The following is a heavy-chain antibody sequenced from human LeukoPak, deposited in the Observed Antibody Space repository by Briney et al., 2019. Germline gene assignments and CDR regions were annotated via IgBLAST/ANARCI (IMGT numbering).Heavy chain of an antibody. V-gene: IGHV3-7*03. Sequence: HAGGSLRLSCEASGFTFSNYWMSWVRQAPGKGLEWVANIKQDGSEKYYVDSVKGRFTISRDNAKNSLYLQMNSLRVEDTAVYYCAREGTITAFDYWGQGTMVTVSS. D-gene: IGHD1-7*01. CDR3: AREGTITAFDY. CDR1: GFTFSNYW. CDR2: IKQDGSEK. J-gene: IGHJ4*02.